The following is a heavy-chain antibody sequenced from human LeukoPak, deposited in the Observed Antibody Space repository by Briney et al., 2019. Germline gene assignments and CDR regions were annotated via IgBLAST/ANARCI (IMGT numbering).Heavy chain of an antibody. D-gene: IGHD4-17*01. CDR1: GFTFSGYE. Sequence: GGSLRLSCAASGFTFSGYEMNWVRQAPGKGLEWISYISSSGSTIYYAGSVKGRFAISRDNAKNSLYLQMNSLRAEDTAVYYCARGLRADYGMDVWGQGTTVTVSS. V-gene: IGHV3-48*03. CDR3: ARGLRADYGMDV. J-gene: IGHJ6*02. CDR2: ISSSGSTI.